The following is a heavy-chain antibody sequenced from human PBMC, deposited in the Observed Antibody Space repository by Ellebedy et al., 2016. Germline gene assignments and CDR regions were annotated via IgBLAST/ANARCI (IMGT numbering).Heavy chain of an antibody. D-gene: IGHD3-9*01. CDR1: GFTFNSCA. Sequence: GESLKISXVASGFTFNSCAMSWVRQAPGKGLEWVAVISYDGSNKYYADSVKGRFTISRDNSKNTLYLQMNSLRAEDTAVYYCARDGSAGYYMRYYYYGMDVWGQGTTVTVSS. V-gene: IGHV3-30-3*01. CDR2: ISYDGSNK. J-gene: IGHJ6*02. CDR3: ARDGSAGYYMRYYYYGMDV.